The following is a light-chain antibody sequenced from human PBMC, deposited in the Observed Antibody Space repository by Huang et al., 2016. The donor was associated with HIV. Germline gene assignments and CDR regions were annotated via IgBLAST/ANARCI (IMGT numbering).Light chain of an antibody. V-gene: IGKV1-5*03. J-gene: IGKJ2*01. CDR1: QSLSGW. CDR2: KAS. Sequence: DIQMTQSPSTLSASIGDRVTITCRASQSLSGWLAWDQQRPGNAPNLLISKASSLQSGVPPRFSGSGSGTDFILTISSLQPDDFATYYCQQLHNSPYTFGQGTKLEIK. CDR3: QQLHNSPYT.